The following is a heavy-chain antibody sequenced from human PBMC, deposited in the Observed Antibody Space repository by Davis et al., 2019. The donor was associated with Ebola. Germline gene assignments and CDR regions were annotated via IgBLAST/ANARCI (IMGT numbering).Heavy chain of an antibody. CDR1: VITFSSYA. V-gene: IGHV3-23*01. CDR3: ARAEPTYYYGSGRYQTLYYFDY. J-gene: IGHJ4*02. D-gene: IGHD3-10*01. Sequence: GESLKISCTDSVITFSSYAMTWVRQAPGKGLEWVSAISGSGGTTYYAGSVKGRFTVSRDNAKNSLYLQMNSLRDEDTAVYYCARAEPTYYYGSGRYQTLYYFDYWGQGTLVTVSS. CDR2: ISGSGGTT.